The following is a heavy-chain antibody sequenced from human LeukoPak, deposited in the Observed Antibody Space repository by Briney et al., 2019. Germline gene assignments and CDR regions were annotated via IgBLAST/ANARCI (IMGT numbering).Heavy chain of an antibody. Sequence: PGGSLRLSCAASGFTFSSYEMHWVRQAPGKGLEWVSYISSSGSTKYYADSVKGRFTISRDNAKNSLYLQMNSLRAEDTAVYYCAELGITMIGGVWGKGATVTISS. CDR2: ISSSGSTK. V-gene: IGHV3-48*03. CDR3: AELGITMIGGV. CDR1: GFTFSSYE. J-gene: IGHJ6*04. D-gene: IGHD3-10*02.